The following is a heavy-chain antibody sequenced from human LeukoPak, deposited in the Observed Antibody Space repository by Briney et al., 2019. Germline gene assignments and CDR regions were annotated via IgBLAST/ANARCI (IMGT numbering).Heavy chain of an antibody. D-gene: IGHD3-10*01. Sequence: SETLSLTCTVSGGSISSYCWSWIRQPPGKGLEWIGYIYYSGSTNYNPSLKSRVTISVDTSKNQFSLKLSSVTAADTAVYYCARFEGPYGSGSIDYWGQGTLVTVSS. CDR1: GGSISSYC. J-gene: IGHJ4*02. CDR3: ARFEGPYGSGSIDY. CDR2: IYYSGST. V-gene: IGHV4-59*01.